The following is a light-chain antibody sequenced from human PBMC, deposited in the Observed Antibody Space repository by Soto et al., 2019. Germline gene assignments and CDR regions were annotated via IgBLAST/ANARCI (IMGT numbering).Light chain of an antibody. V-gene: IGKV3-15*01. CDR3: QQYNNWPLT. J-gene: IGKJ4*01. CDR1: ESVSSN. Sequence: TQSPGTLSLKPGERATLSCRASESVSSNLAWYQQKPGQDPRLLIYGAATRATGIPARFSGSGSGTELTLSISSLQSEDFAVYYCQQYNNWPLTFGGGAIV. CDR2: GAA.